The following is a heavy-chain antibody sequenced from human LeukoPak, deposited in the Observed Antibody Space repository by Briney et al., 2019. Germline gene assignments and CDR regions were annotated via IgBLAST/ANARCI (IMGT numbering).Heavy chain of an antibody. J-gene: IGHJ4*02. V-gene: IGHV4-4*07. CDR3: ARQGYDILTGSITTSDY. CDR2: IYTSGST. D-gene: IGHD3-9*01. Sequence: PSETLSLTCTVSGSGGSISGYYWSWIRQPAGKGLEWIGRIYTSGSTNYNPSLKSRVTMSVDTSKNQFSLRLSSVTAADTAVYYCARQGYDILTGSITTSDYWGQGTLVTVSS. CDR1: GSGGSISGYY.